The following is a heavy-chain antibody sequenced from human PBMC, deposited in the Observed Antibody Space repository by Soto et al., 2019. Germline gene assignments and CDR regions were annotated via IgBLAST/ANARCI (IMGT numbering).Heavy chain of an antibody. CDR1: GFTFTTYT. Sequence: PGGSLRLSCAASGFTFTTYTMNWVRQAPGKGLEWVSSISSSSGFINYADSVKGRFTISRDDARNSLSLQMNSLRAEDSAVYYCARAAFLQYFPSWGQGTLVTVSS. CDR3: ARAAFLQYFPS. CDR2: ISSSSGFI. J-gene: IGHJ5*02. V-gene: IGHV3-21*01. D-gene: IGHD3-9*01.